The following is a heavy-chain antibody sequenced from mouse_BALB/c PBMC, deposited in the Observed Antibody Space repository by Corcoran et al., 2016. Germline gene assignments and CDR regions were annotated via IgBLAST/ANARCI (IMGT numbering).Heavy chain of an antibody. CDR2: INTYTGEP. J-gene: IGHJ4*01. Sequence: QNQLVQSGPELKKPRETVKISCKDSGYTFTNYGMNWVKQAPGKGLKWMGWINTYTGEPTYADDFKGRFAFSLETSASTAYLKINNLKNEDTATYFCARDGPYGYAMDYWGQGTAVTVSS. CDR1: GYTFTNYG. D-gene: IGHD1-1*02. CDR3: ARDGPYGYAMDY. V-gene: IGHV9-3-1*01.